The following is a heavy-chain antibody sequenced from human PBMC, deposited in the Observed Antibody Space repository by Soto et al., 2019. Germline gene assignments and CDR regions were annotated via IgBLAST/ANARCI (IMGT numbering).Heavy chain of an antibody. D-gene: IGHD2-8*02. CDR2: ISTTSSYI. J-gene: IGHJ4*02. CDR3: ASRSCTEGIHSFDF. CDR1: GFTFSSYS. Sequence: PGGSLRLSCAASGFTFSSYSMSWVRQAPGQGLEWVSSISTTSSYIYYADSVNGRFTISRDNAKNSLSLQMDSLRAEDAAVYYCASRSCTEGIHSFDFWGQGTLVTVSS. V-gene: IGHV3-21*01.